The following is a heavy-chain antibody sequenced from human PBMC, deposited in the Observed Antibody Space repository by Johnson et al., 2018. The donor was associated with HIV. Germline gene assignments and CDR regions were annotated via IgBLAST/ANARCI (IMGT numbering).Heavy chain of an antibody. J-gene: IGHJ3*02. D-gene: IGHD1-26*01. V-gene: IGHV3-30*04. CDR1: GFTFSSYA. CDR2: ISYDGSNK. CDR3: ARDGPTRLVGARGVFDAFDI. Sequence: QVQLVESGGGVVQPGRSLRLSCAASGFTFSSYAMHWVRQAPGKGLEWVAVISYDGSNKYYADSVKGRFTISRDNSKNTLYLQMNSLRAEDTAMYYCARDGPTRLVGARGVFDAFDIWGQGTMVTVSS.